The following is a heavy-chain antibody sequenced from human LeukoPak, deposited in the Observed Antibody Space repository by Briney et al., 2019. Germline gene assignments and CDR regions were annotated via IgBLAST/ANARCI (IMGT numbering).Heavy chain of an antibody. CDR3: ARRPYTRSDAPNAFDI. D-gene: IGHD1-26*01. J-gene: IGHJ3*02. CDR1: GFTFSSYE. CDR2: ISTSGTTI. Sequence: PGGSLRLSCVVSGFTFSSYEMNWVRQAPGKGLEWVSYISTSGTTIHYADSVKGRFTISRDDAKNSLYLQMNSLRAEDTAVYYCARRPYTRSDAPNAFDIWGQGTMVTVSS. V-gene: IGHV3-48*03.